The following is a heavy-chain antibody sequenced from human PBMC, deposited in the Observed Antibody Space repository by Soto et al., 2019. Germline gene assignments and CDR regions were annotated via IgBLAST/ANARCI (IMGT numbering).Heavy chain of an antibody. Sequence: QVQLAESGGGVVQPERSLRLSCAASGFTFSSYTMHWVRQAPGKGLESVAVILYDGSKKYYAASVKGRFTVSRDNSKDTLYLQMNSLRTDDTAMYYCARVGSATGEFDFWGQGTLVTVSS. V-gene: IGHV3-30-3*01. CDR3: ARVGSATGEFDF. CDR2: ILYDGSKK. J-gene: IGHJ4*02. D-gene: IGHD7-27*01. CDR1: GFTFSSYT.